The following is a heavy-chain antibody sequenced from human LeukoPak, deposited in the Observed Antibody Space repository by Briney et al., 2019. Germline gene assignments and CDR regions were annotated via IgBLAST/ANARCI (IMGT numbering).Heavy chain of an antibody. V-gene: IGHV3-74*01. CDR3: AREFQDSGYYWLFYYYGMDV. Sequence: GGSLRLSCAASGFTFSSYWMHWVRQAPGKGLVWVSRINSDGSSTSYADSVKGRFTISRDNAKNTLYLQMNSLRAEDTAVYYCAREFQDSGYYWLFYYYGMDVWGQGTTVTVSS. J-gene: IGHJ6*02. D-gene: IGHD5-12*01. CDR1: GFTFSSYW. CDR2: INSDGSST.